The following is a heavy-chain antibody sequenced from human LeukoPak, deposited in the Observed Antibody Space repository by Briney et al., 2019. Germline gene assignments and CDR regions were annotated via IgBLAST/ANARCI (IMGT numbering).Heavy chain of an antibody. Sequence: GGSLRLSCAASGFTFSSYAMSWVRQAPGKGLDWVSSVSGSGGSTYYADSVKGRFTISRDNSKNTLYLQMNSLRAEDTAVYYCARDHSGYSYGQGDWFDPWGQGTLVTVSS. V-gene: IGHV3-23*01. CDR1: GFTFSSYA. CDR3: ARDHSGYSYGQGDWFDP. CDR2: VSGSGGST. D-gene: IGHD5-18*01. J-gene: IGHJ5*02.